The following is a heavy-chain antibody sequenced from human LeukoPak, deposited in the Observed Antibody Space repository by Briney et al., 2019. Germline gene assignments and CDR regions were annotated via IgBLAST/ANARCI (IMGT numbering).Heavy chain of an antibody. CDR1: GGSFSGYY. Sequence: ASETLSLTCAVYGGSFSGYYWSWIRQPPGKGLEWIGEINHSGSTNYNPSLKSRVTISVDTSKNQFSLKLTSVTASDTAMYYCVRDHVSPGLSNWFDPWGQGTLVTVSS. D-gene: IGHD3-16*01. J-gene: IGHJ5*02. V-gene: IGHV4-34*01. CDR3: VRDHVSPGLSNWFDP. CDR2: INHSGST.